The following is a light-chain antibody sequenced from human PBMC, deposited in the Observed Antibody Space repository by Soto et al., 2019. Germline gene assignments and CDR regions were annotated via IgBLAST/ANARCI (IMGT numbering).Light chain of an antibody. CDR3: QAWDSSTAV. CDR2: QDS. J-gene: IGLJ1*01. V-gene: IGLV3-1*01. CDR1: KLGDKL. Sequence: SYELTQPPSVSVSPGLTASITCSGDKLGDKLAYWYQQKPGQSPVLVMYQDSKRPSGIPERFSGSNSGNTATLTISGTQSMDAADYYCQAWDSSTAVFGTGTKVTAL.